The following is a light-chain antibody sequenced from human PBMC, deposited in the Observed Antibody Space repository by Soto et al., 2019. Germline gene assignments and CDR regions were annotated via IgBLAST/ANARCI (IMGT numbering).Light chain of an antibody. CDR2: GSS. V-gene: IGKV3-20*01. J-gene: IGKJ4*01. CDR3: QQYGSSHQLT. CDR1: QSVSSSY. Sequence: EIVLTQSPGTLSLSPGERATLSCRASQSVSSSYLAWYQQKPGQAPRLLIYGSSSRATGIPDRFSDSGSGTEFTLTISRLEPEDFAVYYCQQYGSSHQLTFGGGTKVEIK.